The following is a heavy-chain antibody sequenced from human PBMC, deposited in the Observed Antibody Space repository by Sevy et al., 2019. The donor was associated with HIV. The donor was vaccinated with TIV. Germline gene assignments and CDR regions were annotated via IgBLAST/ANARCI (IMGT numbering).Heavy chain of an antibody. CDR2: ISAYNGNT. Sequence: ASVKVSCKASGYTFTSYGISWVRQAPGQGLEWMGWISAYNGNTNYSQKLQGRVTMTTDTSTSAAYMELRSLRSDDTAVNYCARDSIFGVVTLYYYGMDVWGQGTTVTVSS. CDR1: GYTFTSYG. V-gene: IGHV1-18*01. D-gene: IGHD3-3*02. J-gene: IGHJ6*02. CDR3: ARDSIFGVVTLYYYGMDV.